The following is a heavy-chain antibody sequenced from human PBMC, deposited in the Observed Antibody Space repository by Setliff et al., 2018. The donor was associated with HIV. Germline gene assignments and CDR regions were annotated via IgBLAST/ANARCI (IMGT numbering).Heavy chain of an antibody. CDR2: INTHSGYT. V-gene: IGHV1-18*01. Sequence: ASVQVSCKASGYTFNNYGISWVRQAPGQGLEWMGWINTHSGYTNYAQIVQGRVTVTMDTSTSTAYMELRSPKSDDTAVYYCARGKTWLRFLDYWGQGTLVTVSS. CDR1: GYTFNNYG. J-gene: IGHJ4*02. CDR3: ARGKTWLRFLDY. D-gene: IGHD5-12*01.